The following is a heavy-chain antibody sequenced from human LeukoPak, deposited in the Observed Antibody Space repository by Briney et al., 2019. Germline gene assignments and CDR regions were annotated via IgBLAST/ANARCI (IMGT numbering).Heavy chain of an antibody. CDR3: AGSFLLDSSGYYRDY. V-gene: IGHV4-61*02. Sequence: PSQTLSLTCTVSGGSISSGSYYWSWIRQPAGKVREWIGRIYTSGSTNYNPSLKSRVTISVDTSKNQFSLKLSSVTAADTAVYYCAGSFLLDSSGYYRDYWGQGTLVTVSS. J-gene: IGHJ4*02. D-gene: IGHD3-22*01. CDR2: IYTSGST. CDR1: GGSISSGSYY.